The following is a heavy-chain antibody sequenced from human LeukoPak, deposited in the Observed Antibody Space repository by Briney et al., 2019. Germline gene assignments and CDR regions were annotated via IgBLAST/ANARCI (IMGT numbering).Heavy chain of an antibody. CDR3: ARDPYYYDSSGYYRWLDY. Sequence: GGSLRLPCAASGFTFSSYSMNWVRQAPGKGLEWVSSISSSSSYIYYADSVKGRFTISRDNSKNTLYLQMNSLRAEDTAVYYCARDPYYYDSSGYYRWLDYWGQGTLVTVSS. V-gene: IGHV3-21*01. J-gene: IGHJ4*02. CDR2: ISSSSSYI. CDR1: GFTFSSYS. D-gene: IGHD3-22*01.